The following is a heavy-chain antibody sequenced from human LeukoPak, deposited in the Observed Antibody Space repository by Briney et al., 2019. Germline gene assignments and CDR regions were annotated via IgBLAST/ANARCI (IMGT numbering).Heavy chain of an antibody. D-gene: IGHD5-18*01. CDR2: ITSGTTYI. Sequence: GGSLRLSCAASGFTFSDYNMNWVRQSPEKGLEWVSSITSGTTYIYYADSVRGRFTLSRDNAKNSLYLQMNSLRAEDTAVYYCARDLRVGRTIARLRDTAMVTSFAFDIWGQGTMVTVSS. V-gene: IGHV3-21*01. J-gene: IGHJ3*02. CDR3: ARDLRVGRTIARLRDTAMVTSFAFDI. CDR1: GFTFSDYN.